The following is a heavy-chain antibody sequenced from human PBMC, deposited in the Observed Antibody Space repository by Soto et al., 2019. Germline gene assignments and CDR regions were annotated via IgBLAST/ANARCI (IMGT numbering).Heavy chain of an antibody. CDR1: GGSISSSSYY. Sequence: SETLSLTCTVSGGSISSSSYYWGWIRQPPGKGLGWIGSIYYSGCTYYNPSLKSRVTISVDTSKNQFSLKLSSVTAADMAVYSCARHDFWCGYIDYWGQGTLVTVSS. J-gene: IGHJ4*02. D-gene: IGHD3-3*01. V-gene: IGHV4-39*01. CDR3: ARHDFWCGYIDY. CDR2: IYYSGCT.